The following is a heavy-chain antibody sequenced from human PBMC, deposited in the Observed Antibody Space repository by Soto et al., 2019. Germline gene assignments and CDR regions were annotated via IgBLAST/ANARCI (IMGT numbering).Heavy chain of an antibody. CDR2: IKSKTAGGTT. CDR1: GFTFSNAW. Sequence: EVQLVESGGGLVKPGGSLRLSCAASGFTFSNAWMSWVRQAPGKGLEWVGRIKSKTAGGTTDYAAPVKGRFTNLRDDSKNTLYLQMNSLKTEDTALYYCTTGGYDFWSGYYRAEYFQHWGQGTLVTVSS. V-gene: IGHV3-15*01. J-gene: IGHJ1*01. CDR3: TTGGYDFWSGYYRAEYFQH. D-gene: IGHD3-3*01.